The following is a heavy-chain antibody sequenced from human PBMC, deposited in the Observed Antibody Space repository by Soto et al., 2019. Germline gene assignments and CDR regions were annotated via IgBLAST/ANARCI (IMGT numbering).Heavy chain of an antibody. V-gene: IGHV4-39*01. Sequence: QFQLQESGPGLVRPSETLSLTCSVSGGSFSSPNYYWGWIRQAPGKGLEWIGSIYHNGRTYYNPSLQTRISMAIDTSTNQFSLNVRSVTAADTAVYYCAKIGLECYDSSGFSFHDAFEIWGQGTKVIVSS. CDR1: GGSFSSPNYY. CDR3: AKIGLECYDSSGFSFHDAFEI. J-gene: IGHJ3*02. D-gene: IGHD3-22*01. CDR2: IYHNGRT.